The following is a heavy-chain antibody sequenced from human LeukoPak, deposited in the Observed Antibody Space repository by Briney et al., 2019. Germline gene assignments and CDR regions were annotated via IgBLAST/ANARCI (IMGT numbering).Heavy chain of an antibody. Sequence: GGSLRLSCAASGFRFSGYWMHWVRQAPGKGLVWVSRISADGRMTDYEDSVKGRFTVSRDNAKNTLYLQMNRVRAEDTAVYYCARGGFTYGPATLGALDIWGQGTMVPVSS. CDR3: ARGGFTYGPATLGALDI. V-gene: IGHV3-74*01. CDR2: ISADGRMT. D-gene: IGHD5-18*01. J-gene: IGHJ3*02. CDR1: GFRFSGYW.